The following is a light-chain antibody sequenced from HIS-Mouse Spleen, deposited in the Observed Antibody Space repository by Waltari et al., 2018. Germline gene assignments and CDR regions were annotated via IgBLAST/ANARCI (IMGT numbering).Light chain of an antibody. J-gene: IGLJ2*01. Sequence: QSALTQPASVSGSPGQSITISCTGTSSDVGSYNLVSWYQQHPGKAPKLMIYEGSKGPSGVSNRFTGYKSGITASLTISGLQAEDEADYYCCSYAGSRTVVFGGGTKLTVL. CDR1: SSDVGSYNL. CDR3: CSYAGSRTVV. V-gene: IGLV2-23*01. CDR2: EGS.